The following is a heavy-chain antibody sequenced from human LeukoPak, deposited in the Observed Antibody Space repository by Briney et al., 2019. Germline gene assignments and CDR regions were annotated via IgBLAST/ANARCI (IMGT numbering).Heavy chain of an antibody. D-gene: IGHD3-16*01. Sequence: GGSPRLSCAASGFTFSSYAMSWVRQAPGKGLKWVSTINDNGADTYYADSVKGRFTISRDNSYNTVSLQMNSLRDEDTGVYYCAKGLRTGVGPYMGYHYYMDVWGKGATVTVSS. CDR2: INDNGADT. CDR1: GFTFSSYA. V-gene: IGHV3-23*01. J-gene: IGHJ6*03. CDR3: AKGLRTGVGPYMGYHYYMDV.